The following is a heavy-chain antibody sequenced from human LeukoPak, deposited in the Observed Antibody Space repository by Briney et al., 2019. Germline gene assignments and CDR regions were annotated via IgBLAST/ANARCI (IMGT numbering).Heavy chain of an antibody. CDR2: TRRNYKGK. D-gene: IGHD2-15*01. CDR3: ARAPVTSCRGAFCYPFDY. CDR1: GFNLSRYA. V-gene: IGHV3-23*01. J-gene: IGHJ4*02. Sequence: GSLKLSCLVSGFNLSRYAMSWVRQAPGKGLEWGAATRRNYKGKYHADSLRGRFTISRDHSKNTVSLKMNSLRAEDAAVYYCARAPVTSCRGAFCYPFDYWGPGILVTVSS.